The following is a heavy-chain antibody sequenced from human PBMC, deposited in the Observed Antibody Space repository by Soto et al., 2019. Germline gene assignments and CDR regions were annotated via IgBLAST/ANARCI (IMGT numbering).Heavy chain of an antibody. D-gene: IGHD4-17*01. J-gene: IGHJ3*01. V-gene: IGHV3-23*01. CDR3: AFSYGSGAFDV. CDR2: ISAGGGTT. CDR1: GFSFVTYA. Sequence: GGSLRLSCAASGFSFVTYAMSWVRQAPGKGLEWVSRISAGGGTTYLADSVRGRFAINRDNFENTLFLQMNSLRAEDTALYYCAFSYGSGAFDVWGQGTMVTVSS.